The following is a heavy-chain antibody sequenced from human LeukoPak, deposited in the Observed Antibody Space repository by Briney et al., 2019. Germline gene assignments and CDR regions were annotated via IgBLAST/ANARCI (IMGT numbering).Heavy chain of an antibody. V-gene: IGHV3-23*01. J-gene: IGHJ4*02. CDR1: GFTFSNYG. Sequence: GGSLRLSCAASGFTFSNYGMSWVRQDPGKGLEWVSAISGSGGSTYYADSVKGRFTISRDNSKNTLYLQLNSLRAEDTAVYYCAKDRYDILTGYRYYFDYWGQGTLVTVSS. CDR2: ISGSGGST. CDR3: AKDRYDILTGYRYYFDY. D-gene: IGHD3-9*01.